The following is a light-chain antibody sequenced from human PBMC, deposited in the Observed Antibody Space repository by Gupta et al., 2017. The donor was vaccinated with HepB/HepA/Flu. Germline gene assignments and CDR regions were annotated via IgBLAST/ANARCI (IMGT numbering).Light chain of an antibody. V-gene: IGKV3-11*01. Sequence: VLPPSPATLSLSPGERATLSFRASQSVSSYLAWYQQKPGQAPRLLIYDASNRATGIPARFSGSGSGTDCTLTISSLEPEDFAVYYGQQRSNGQLTCGGGTKVEIK. CDR3: QQRSNGQLT. CDR2: DAS. CDR1: QSVSSY. J-gene: IGKJ4*01.